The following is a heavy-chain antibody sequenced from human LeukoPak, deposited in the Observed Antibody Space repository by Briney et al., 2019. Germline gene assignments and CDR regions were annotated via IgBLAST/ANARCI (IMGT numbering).Heavy chain of an antibody. CDR2: IYYSGST. J-gene: IGHJ3*02. V-gene: IGHV4-59*08. CDR1: GGSMSGYY. Sequence: SETLSLTCTVSGGSMSGYYWSWIRQPPGKGLEWIGYIYYSGSTNYNPSLKSRVTISVDTSKNQFSLKLSSVTAADTAVYYCARRSGDGKRDAFDIWGQGTMVTVSS. D-gene: IGHD5-24*01. CDR3: ARRSGDGKRDAFDI.